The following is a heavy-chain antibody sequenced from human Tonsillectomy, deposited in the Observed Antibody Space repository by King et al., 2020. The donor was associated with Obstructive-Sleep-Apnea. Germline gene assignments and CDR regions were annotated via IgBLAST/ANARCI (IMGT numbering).Heavy chain of an antibody. D-gene: IGHD5-12*01. J-gene: IGHJ4*02. CDR1: GGSISNYY. CDR2: MYYSGNT. V-gene: IGHV4-59*08. Sequence: VQLQESGPGLVKPSETLSLTCTVSGGSISNYYWSWIRQPPGKGLEWIGYMYYSGNTNFNPSLKSRVTISADTSKTQFSLRLSPVTAADTAVYYCARHRGVEDYGGYGDYFDYWGQGTLVTVSS. CDR3: ARHRGVEDYGGYGDYFDY.